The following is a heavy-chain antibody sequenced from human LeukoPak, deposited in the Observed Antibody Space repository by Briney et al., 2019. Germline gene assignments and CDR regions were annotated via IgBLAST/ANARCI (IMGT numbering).Heavy chain of an antibody. J-gene: IGHJ4*02. D-gene: IGHD3-10*01. CDR3: ARAYGNFDY. CDR1: GFTFSGYA. V-gene: IGHV3-30*03. Sequence: GGSLRLSCAASGFTFSGYAIHWVRQAPGKGLEWVAVISSDGRDKHHADSVKGRFTISRDNSQNTLYLQTNSLRAEDTAVYYCARAYGNFDYWGQGTLVTVSS. CDR2: ISSDGRDK.